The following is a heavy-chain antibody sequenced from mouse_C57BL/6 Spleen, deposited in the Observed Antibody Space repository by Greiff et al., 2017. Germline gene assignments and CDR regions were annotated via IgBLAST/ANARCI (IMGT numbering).Heavy chain of an antibody. Sequence: EVKVVESGGGLVQPGGSLKLSCAASGFTFSDYYMYWVRQTPEKRLEWVAYISNGGGSTYYPDTVKGRFTISRDNAKNTLYLQMSRLKSEDTAMYYCARLMVTTPWFAYWGQGTLVTVSA. CDR3: ARLMVTTPWFAY. CDR1: GFTFSDYY. D-gene: IGHD2-3*01. J-gene: IGHJ3*01. CDR2: ISNGGGST. V-gene: IGHV5-12*01.